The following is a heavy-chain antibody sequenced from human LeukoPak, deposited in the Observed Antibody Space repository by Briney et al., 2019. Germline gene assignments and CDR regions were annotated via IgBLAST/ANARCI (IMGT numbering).Heavy chain of an antibody. CDR1: GFTFSSYG. Sequence: GRSLRLSCAASGFTFSSYGMHWVRQAPGKGLEWVAVIWYDGSNKYYADSVKGRFTISRDNSKNTLYLEMSSLRAEDTAVYFCARAGGSYYYYFDYWGQGTLVTVSS. D-gene: IGHD1-26*01. CDR2: IWYDGSNK. J-gene: IGHJ4*02. CDR3: ARAGGSYYYYFDY. V-gene: IGHV3-33*01.